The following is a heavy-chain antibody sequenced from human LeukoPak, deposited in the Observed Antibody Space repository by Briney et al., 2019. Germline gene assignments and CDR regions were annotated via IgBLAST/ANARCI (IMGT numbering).Heavy chain of an antibody. D-gene: IGHD2-21*02. CDR3: ARLTVTAIPHDAFDI. V-gene: IGHV4-39*07. J-gene: IGHJ3*02. Sequence: PSETLSLTCTVSGGSISSTSYYWSWIRQPPGKGLEWIGEINHSGSTNYNPSLKSRVTISVDTSKNQFSLKLSSVTAADTAVYYCARLTVTAIPHDAFDIWGQGTMVTVSS. CDR1: GGSISSTSYY. CDR2: INHSGST.